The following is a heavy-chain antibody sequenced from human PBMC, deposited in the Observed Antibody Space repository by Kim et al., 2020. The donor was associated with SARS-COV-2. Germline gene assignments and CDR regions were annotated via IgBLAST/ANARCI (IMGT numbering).Heavy chain of an antibody. V-gene: IGHV4-61*08. CDR1: DGSVRSAGNY. CDR3: ARGERRGLLETYRTGAFDS. D-gene: IGHD3-3*01. Sequence: PSETLSLTCTVSDGSVRSAGNYWSWIRQSPGGRLEWIGYIYYLGSTNYNPSLKSRVTMSLDVSKSHFSLSLNSVTAADTAIYYCARGERRGLLETYRTGAFDSWGRGTLVTVSS. CDR2: IYYLGST. J-gene: IGHJ4*01.